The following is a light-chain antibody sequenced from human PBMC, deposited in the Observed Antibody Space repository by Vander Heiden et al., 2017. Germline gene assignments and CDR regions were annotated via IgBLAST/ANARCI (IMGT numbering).Light chain of an antibody. V-gene: IGKV3-11*01. CDR3: QPLSNGPRGLT. CDR2: DAS. Sequence: EIVLTQSPATLSLSPGERATLACRASQSVSSYLAWYQPKPGQAPRLLIYDASNRATGITARFSGSGHGTDFTLTISSLVPVDFAVYYCQPLSNGPRGLTFGGGTKVEIK. J-gene: IGKJ4*01. CDR1: QSVSSY.